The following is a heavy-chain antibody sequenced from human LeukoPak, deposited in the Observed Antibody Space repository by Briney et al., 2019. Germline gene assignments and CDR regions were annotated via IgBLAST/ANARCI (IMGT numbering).Heavy chain of an antibody. CDR3: ARQAVARPFDL. CDR2: ISSSSAYI. J-gene: IGHJ3*01. CDR1: AFSFSNYN. Sequence: GGSLRLSCAASAFSFSNYNMNWVRQAPGKGLEWVSSISSSSAYIFYSDSVKGRFTISRDNAQSSLYLQMNSLRAEDTAVYYCARQAVARPFDLWGQGTMVAVSS. V-gene: IGHV3-21*06.